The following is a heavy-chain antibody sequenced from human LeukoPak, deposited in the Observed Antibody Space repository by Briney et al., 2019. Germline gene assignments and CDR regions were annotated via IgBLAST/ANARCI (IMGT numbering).Heavy chain of an antibody. Sequence: XLXCXXAXFTFSRYAMGWVRQGPGKGGEGVSAISGSVGTTYYPYSFKGPFPISRDNSNTTLYLQMNTLRAETTAVYYCAINPTYYYDRSGSSLIKYWGQGTLVTVSS. V-gene: IGHV3-23*01. CDR2: ISGSVGTT. CDR1: XFTFSRYA. J-gene: IGHJ4*02. CDR3: AINPTYYYDRSGSSLIKY. D-gene: IGHD3-22*01.